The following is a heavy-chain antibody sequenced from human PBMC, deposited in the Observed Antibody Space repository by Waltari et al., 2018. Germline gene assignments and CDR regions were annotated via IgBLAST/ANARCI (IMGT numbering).Heavy chain of an antibody. V-gene: IGHV1-2*02. CDR2: INPKTGET. J-gene: IGHJ4*02. Sequence: QIQLVQSGAEVKKPGASVKVSCKAHGYIFTGPFIHWVRHTPGQGLEWMGWINPKTGETNYSQKFKGLITMTRDTSINTVYLELKRLTSADTAVYFCARDWGVVAAYNAFDFWGQGTLVTVSS. CDR3: ARDWGVVAAYNAFDF. CDR1: GYIFTGPF. D-gene: IGHD2-21*01.